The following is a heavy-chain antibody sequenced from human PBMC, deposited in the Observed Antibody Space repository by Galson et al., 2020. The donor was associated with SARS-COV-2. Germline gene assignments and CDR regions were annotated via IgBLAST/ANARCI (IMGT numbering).Heavy chain of an antibody. CDR2: ISAYNGNT. D-gene: IGHD3-3*01. Sequence: ASATVSCNASGYTFTSYGISWVRHAPGQGLEWMCWISAYNGNTTYTQKLQGRVTMTTDTSTSTAYMELRSLRSDDTAVYYCARWFGVVIIPHYYYYMDVWGKGTTVTVSS. J-gene: IGHJ6*03. CDR1: GYTFTSYG. CDR3: ARWFGVVIIPHYYYYMDV. V-gene: IGHV1-18*01.